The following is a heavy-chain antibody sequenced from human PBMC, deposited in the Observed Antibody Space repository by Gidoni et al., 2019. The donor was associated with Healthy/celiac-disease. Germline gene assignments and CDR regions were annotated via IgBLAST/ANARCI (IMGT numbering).Heavy chain of an antibody. CDR1: GFTFSSYG. J-gene: IGHJ6*03. V-gene: IGHV3-23*01. CDR3: AKAKSSYYYYYMDV. Sequence: EVQLLESGGGLVQPWGSLSLSCSASGFTFSSYGMSWVRQAQGKGLEWVSAISGSGGSTYYADSVKGRFTIYRDNSKNTLYLNMNSLRAEETAGYDCAKAKSSYYYYYMDVWGKGTTVTVSS. CDR2: ISGSGGST.